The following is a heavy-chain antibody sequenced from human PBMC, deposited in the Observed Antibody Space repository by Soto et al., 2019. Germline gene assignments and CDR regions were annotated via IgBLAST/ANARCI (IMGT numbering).Heavy chain of an antibody. CDR3: ARGRGKCKSDNCFPPLYYWYYGMDV. J-gene: IGHJ6*02. CDR2: IIPIFATT. CDR1: GGSFSIDA. V-gene: IGHV1-69*13. Sequence: SVKVSCKASGGSFSIDAVSWVRQAPGQGLEWMGGIIPIFATTNYAQKVQGRVTITADESTTTAYMELSSLRSDDTAVYYCARGRGKCKSDNCFPPLYYWYYGMDVWGRGTTVTVSS. D-gene: IGHD1-1*01.